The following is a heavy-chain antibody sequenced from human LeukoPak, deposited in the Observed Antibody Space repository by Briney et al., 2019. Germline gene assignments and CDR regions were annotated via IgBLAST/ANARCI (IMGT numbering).Heavy chain of an antibody. J-gene: IGHJ6*03. Sequence: SETLSLTCTVSRYSISSGYYWGWIRQPPGQGLEWIGSIYRSGSTYYNSSLKSRVTISVDTSKNQFSLKLSSVTAADTAVYYCARGLGYCSSTSCYGPGYYYYYMDVWGKGTTVTVSS. CDR3: ARGLGYCSSTSCYGPGYYYYYMDV. D-gene: IGHD2-2*01. CDR1: RYSISSGYY. CDR2: IYRSGST. V-gene: IGHV4-38-2*02.